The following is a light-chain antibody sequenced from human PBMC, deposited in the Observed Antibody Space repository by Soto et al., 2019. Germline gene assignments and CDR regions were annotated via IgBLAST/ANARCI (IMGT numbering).Light chain of an antibody. CDR2: GAS. V-gene: IGKV3-15*01. J-gene: IGKJ5*01. CDR1: QSVSFSY. Sequence: EIVLTQSPGTLSLSPGERATLSCRASQSVSFSYLAWYQQKPGQAPRLLIYGASTRATGLPARFSGSGSGTEFTLTISSLQSEDCAVYHCQQCNNWPITFGQGTRLEIK. CDR3: QQCNNWPIT.